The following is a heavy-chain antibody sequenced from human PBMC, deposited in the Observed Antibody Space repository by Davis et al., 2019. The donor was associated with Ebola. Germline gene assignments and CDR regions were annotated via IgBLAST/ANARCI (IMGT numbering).Heavy chain of an antibody. CDR2: ISGSGTGA. CDR3: VNGYSFGFFF. Sequence: GESLKISCEASGFSFSTYAMSWVRQAPGKGLEWVSGISGSGTGAYYADSVKGRFTISRDNSKKTMSLQMDSLRADDTAVYYCVNGYSFGFFFWGQGTLVSVSS. CDR1: GFSFSTYA. V-gene: IGHV3-23*01. J-gene: IGHJ4*02. D-gene: IGHD5-18*01.